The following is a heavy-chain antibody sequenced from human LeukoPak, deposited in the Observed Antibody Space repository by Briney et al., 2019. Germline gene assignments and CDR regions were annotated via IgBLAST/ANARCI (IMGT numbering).Heavy chain of an antibody. CDR3: ARRPVRQLWFRGAFDY. CDR2: ICYSGST. CDR1: GGSISSSSYY. D-gene: IGHD5-18*01. J-gene: IGHJ4*02. V-gene: IGHV4-39*01. Sequence: SETLSLTCTVSGGSISSSSYYWGWIRQPPGKGLEWIGSICYSGSTYYNPSLKSRVTISVDTSKNQFSLKLSSVTAADTAVYYCARRPVRQLWFRGAFDYWGQGTLVTVSS.